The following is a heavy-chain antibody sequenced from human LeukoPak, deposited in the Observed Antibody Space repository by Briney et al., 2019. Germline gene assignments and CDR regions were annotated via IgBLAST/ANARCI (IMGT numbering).Heavy chain of an antibody. Sequence: PGGSLRLSCAASGFTFSRYIMNWVRQAPGKGLVWVSRINSDGSSTSYADSVKGRFTISRDNAKNTLYLQMNSLRAEDTAVYYCARVLLYGDLGWFDPWGQGTLVTVSS. D-gene: IGHD4-17*01. CDR3: ARVLLYGDLGWFDP. CDR2: INSDGSST. CDR1: GFTFSRYI. J-gene: IGHJ5*02. V-gene: IGHV3-74*01.